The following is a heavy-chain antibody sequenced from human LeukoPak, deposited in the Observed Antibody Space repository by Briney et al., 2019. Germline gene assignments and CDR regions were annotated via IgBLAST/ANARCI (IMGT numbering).Heavy chain of an antibody. D-gene: IGHD3-3*01. CDR2: IKQDGSER. J-gene: IGHJ4*02. Sequence: GGSLRLSCAASGFTFSSYWMSWVRQAPGKWLEWVANIKQDGSERYYVDSVKGRFTISRDNAKNSLYLQMNSLRAEDTAVYYCARVRTYYDFWSGYLSDYWGQGTLVTVSS. CDR3: ARVRTYYDFWSGYLSDY. V-gene: IGHV3-7*01. CDR1: GFTFSSYW.